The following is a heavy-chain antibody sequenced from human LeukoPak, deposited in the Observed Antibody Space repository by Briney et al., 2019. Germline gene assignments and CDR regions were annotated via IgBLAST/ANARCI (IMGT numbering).Heavy chain of an antibody. V-gene: IGHV5-51*01. CDR3: ARQRGLWHPYYFDS. D-gene: IGHD2-21*01. Sequence: GESLKIYCKGSAYNLSNFWIAWVRQMPGNGLGGGGIIYLGDSDTRYSPFFEGQVTISADKSISTAHLQWSSLKASDTAMYYCARQRGLWHPYYFDSWGQGTLVTVSS. CDR1: AYNLSNFW. J-gene: IGHJ4*02. CDR2: IYLGDSDT.